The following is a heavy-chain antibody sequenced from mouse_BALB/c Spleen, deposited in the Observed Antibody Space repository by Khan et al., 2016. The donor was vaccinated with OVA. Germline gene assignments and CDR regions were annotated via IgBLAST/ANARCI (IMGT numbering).Heavy chain of an antibody. D-gene: IGHD3-3*01. V-gene: IGHV1-4*01. CDR2: INPSSGYT. CDR3: ARGTYYAMDY. Sequence: LEESGAELARPGASVKMSCKASGYTFTSYTMHWVKQRPGQGLEWIGYINPSSGYTNYNQKFKDKATLTADKSSSTAYMQLSSLTSEDSAVYYCARGTYYAMDYWGQGTSVTVSS. CDR1: GYTFTSYT. J-gene: IGHJ4*01.